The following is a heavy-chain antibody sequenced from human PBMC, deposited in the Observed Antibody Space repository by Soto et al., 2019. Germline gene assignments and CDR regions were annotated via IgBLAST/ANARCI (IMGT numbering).Heavy chain of an antibody. J-gene: IGHJ4*02. Sequence: EVQLLESGGGLVQPGGSLRLSCTASGFTFSSYAMNWVRQAPGKGLEWVSGLSGSADSTYYADSVKGRFTISRDNSKNTLYLQMNSLRAEDTAIYYCAKEQMFGEFLTVDHWGQGTLVNVSS. CDR1: GFTFSSYA. CDR2: LSGSADST. D-gene: IGHD3-10*02. CDR3: AKEQMFGEFLTVDH. V-gene: IGHV3-23*01.